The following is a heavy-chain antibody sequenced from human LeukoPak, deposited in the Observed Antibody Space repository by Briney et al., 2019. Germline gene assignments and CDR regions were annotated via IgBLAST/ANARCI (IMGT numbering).Heavy chain of an antibody. J-gene: IGHJ4*02. V-gene: IGHV3-21*01. CDR1: GFTFSSYS. CDR3: ARDRPNARVDY. Sequence: SGGSLRLSCGASGFTFSSYSMNWVRQAPGKGLGWVSSISSSSSYIYYADSVKGRFTISRDNAKNSLYLQMNSLRAEDTAVYYCARDRPNARVDYWGQGTLVTVSS. CDR2: ISSSSSYI. D-gene: IGHD1-1*01.